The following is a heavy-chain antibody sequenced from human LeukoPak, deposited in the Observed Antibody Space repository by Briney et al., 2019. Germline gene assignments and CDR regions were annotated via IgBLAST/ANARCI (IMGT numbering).Heavy chain of an antibody. V-gene: IGHV3-74*01. CDR3: ARGDAYALNY. D-gene: IGHD2-2*01. CDR1: GFTFSSYW. CDR2: VNSDGSTT. J-gene: IGHJ4*02. Sequence: PGGSLRLSCAASGFTFSSYWMHWVRQAPGKGLVWVSRVNSDGSTTAYADSVKGRFTISRDNAKNILFLQMSSLRAEDTAVYYCARGDAYALNYWGQGTLVTVSS.